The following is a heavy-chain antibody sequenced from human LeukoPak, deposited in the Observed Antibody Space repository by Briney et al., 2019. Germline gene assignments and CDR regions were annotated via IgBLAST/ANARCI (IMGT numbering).Heavy chain of an antibody. CDR3: AKDAYDNSGYYRSFDY. Sequence: GGSLRLSCAASGFTVSSNYMSWVRQAPGKGLEWVSVIYSGGSTYYADSVKGRFTISRDNSKNTLYLQMNSLRAEDTAVYYCAKDAYDNSGYYRSFDYWGQGTLVTVSS. J-gene: IGHJ4*02. D-gene: IGHD3-22*01. V-gene: IGHV3-66*01. CDR2: IYSGGST. CDR1: GFTVSSNY.